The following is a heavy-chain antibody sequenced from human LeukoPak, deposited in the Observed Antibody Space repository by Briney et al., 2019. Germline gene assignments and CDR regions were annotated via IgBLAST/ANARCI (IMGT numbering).Heavy chain of an antibody. CDR3: ARDGAIFGVVIA. J-gene: IGHJ5*02. Sequence: PGRSLRLSCAASGFTFDDYAMHWVRQAPGKGLEWVSGISWNSGSIGYADSVKGRFTISRDNAKNSLYLQMNSLRAEDTAVYYCARDGAIFGVVIAWGQGTLVTVSS. D-gene: IGHD3-3*01. CDR2: ISWNSGSI. CDR1: GFTFDDYA. V-gene: IGHV3-9*01.